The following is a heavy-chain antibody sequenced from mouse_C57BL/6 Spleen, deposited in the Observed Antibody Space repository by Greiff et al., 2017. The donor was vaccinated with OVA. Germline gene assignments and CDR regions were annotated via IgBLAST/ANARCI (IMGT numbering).Heavy chain of an antibody. Sequence: EVQLVESGGGLVKPGGSLKLSCAASGFTFRDSGMPCVRHSPEKGLEWVAYISSGSSTIYYADTVKGRFTISRDNAKNTLCLQMTSLRSEDTDRDDCAITGTGYDDMDYWGQGTSVTVSA. CDR1: GFTFRDSG. J-gene: IGHJ4*01. CDR3: AITGTGYDDMDY. V-gene: IGHV5-17*01. D-gene: IGHD4-1*01. CDR2: ISSGSSTI.